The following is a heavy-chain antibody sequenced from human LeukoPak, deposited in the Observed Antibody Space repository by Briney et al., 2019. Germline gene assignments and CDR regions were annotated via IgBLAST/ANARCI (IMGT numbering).Heavy chain of an antibody. CDR2: IYASGST. CDR3: ARDRSSGWLNWFDP. CDR1: GDPISSDSYY. V-gene: IGHV4-61*02. D-gene: IGHD6-19*01. Sequence: SQTLSLTCTVSGDPISSDSYYWNWLRQPAGKGLEWIGRIYASGSTYYNPSLKSRVTISLDTSRNRFSLNLSSVTATDTAVYFCARDRSSGWLNWFDPWGQGTLVTVSP. J-gene: IGHJ5*02.